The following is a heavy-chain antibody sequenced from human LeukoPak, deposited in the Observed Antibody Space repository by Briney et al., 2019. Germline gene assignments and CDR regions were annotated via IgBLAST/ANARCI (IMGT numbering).Heavy chain of an antibody. J-gene: IGHJ6*03. CDR3: ARNNCDISTATYYMDV. CDR2: IGRSSSYI. Sequence: GGSLRLSCAASGFTFSSYSMNWVRQAPGKGLEWVSSIGRSSSYIYYADAVKGRFTISRDNAKNSLYLQMSTLRAEDTAVYYCARNNCDISTATYYMDVWGRKPTDPVPS. D-gene: IGHD3-9*01. CDR1: GFTFSSYS. V-gene: IGHV3-21*01.